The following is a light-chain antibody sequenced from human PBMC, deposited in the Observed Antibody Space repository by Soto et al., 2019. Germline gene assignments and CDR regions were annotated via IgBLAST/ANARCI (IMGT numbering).Light chain of an antibody. CDR2: DAS. J-gene: IGKJ3*01. CDR3: QQRKNWPT. Sequence: EIVLTQSPATLSLSPGERATLSCRASQSVTSNLAWYQQKPGQAPRLLIYDASNRATGIPARFSGSGSGTAFTLTISSLEPEDFAVYYCQQRKNWPTFGPGTKVDIK. V-gene: IGKV3-11*01. CDR1: QSVTSN.